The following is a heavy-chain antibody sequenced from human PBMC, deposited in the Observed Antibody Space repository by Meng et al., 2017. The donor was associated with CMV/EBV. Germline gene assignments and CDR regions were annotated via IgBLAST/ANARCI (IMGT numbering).Heavy chain of an antibody. CDR3: AVDWQPGIAFDI. CDR1: GFTFSNAW. D-gene: IGHD3/OR15-3a*01. V-gene: IGHV3-21*01. J-gene: IGHJ3*02. CDR2: ISSSSSYI. Sequence: GGSLRLSCAASGFTFSNAWMSWVHQAPGKGLEWVSSISSSSSYIYYADSVKGRFTISRDNAKNSLYLQMNSLRAEDTAVYYCAVDWQPGIAFDIWGQGTMVTVSS.